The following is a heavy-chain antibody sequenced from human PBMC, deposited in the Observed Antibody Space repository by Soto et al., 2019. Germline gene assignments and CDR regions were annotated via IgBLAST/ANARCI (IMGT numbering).Heavy chain of an antibody. D-gene: IGHD1-7*01. CDR2: ITASGGST. CDR1: GFTFSSYS. V-gene: IGHV3-23*01. CDR3: AKCMQAYWNYDAHHI. J-gene: IGHJ3*02. Sequence: PGGSLRLSCAASGFTFSSYSMTWVRQAPGKWLEWVAHITASGGSTYYADSVRGRFTISRDTSRNTLYLQMNSLRAEDTALYYCAKCMQAYWNYDAHHIWGQGTMVTVS.